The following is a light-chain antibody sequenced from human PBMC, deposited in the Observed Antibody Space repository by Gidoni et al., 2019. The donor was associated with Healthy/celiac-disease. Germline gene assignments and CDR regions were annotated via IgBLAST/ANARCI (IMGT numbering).Light chain of an antibody. J-gene: IGKJ2*01. CDR3: QQRSNWPLYT. V-gene: IGKV3-11*01. Sequence: EIVLTQSPATLSLSPGERATLSCRASQSVSSYLAWYQQKPGQAPRLLIYDASNRATGIPARFSGSGSGTDFTLTISSLEPEDFAVYYCQQRSNWPLYTVXQGTKLEIK. CDR2: DAS. CDR1: QSVSSY.